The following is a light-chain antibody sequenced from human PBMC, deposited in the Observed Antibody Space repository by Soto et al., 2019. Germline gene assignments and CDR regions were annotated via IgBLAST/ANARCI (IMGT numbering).Light chain of an antibody. V-gene: IGKV4-1*01. CDR3: HQYYGPPLA. CDR1: XXXXYNSNNKNY. Sequence: DIVITQSPYSLSLFLSERATITFNXXXXXXYNSNNKNYLACCQQKPGQPPQLLIYWAATRESGVPDRFSGSGSGRDVTLTISSLQAEDVAVDYCHQYYGPPLAFGGGTKVDIK. CDR2: WAA. J-gene: IGKJ4*01.